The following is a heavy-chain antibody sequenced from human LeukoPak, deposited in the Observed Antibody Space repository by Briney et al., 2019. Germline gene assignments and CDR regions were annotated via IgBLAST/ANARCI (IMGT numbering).Heavy chain of an antibody. CDR2: IYSGGST. CDR3: VSFAFDI. V-gene: IGHV3-53*01. Sequence: GGFLRLSCAASGFTVSSNYMSWVRQAPGKGLEWVSVIYSGGSTYYADSVTGRFTISRDNSKNTLYLQMNSLRAEDTAVYYCVSFAFDIWGQGTIVTVSS. J-gene: IGHJ3*02. CDR1: GFTVSSNY.